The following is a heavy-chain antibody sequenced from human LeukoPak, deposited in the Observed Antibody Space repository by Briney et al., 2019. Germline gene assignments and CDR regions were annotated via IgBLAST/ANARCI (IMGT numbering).Heavy chain of an antibody. Sequence: GASVKVSWKVSGYTLTELSMHWVRQAPGKGLEWMGGFDPEDGETIYAQKFQGRVTMTEDTSTDTAYMELSSLRSEDTAVYYCATDRRPQPQWEQPSFDYWGQGTLVTVSS. CDR3: ATDRRPQPQWEQPSFDY. D-gene: IGHD1-26*01. CDR1: GYTLTELS. CDR2: FDPEDGET. V-gene: IGHV1-24*01. J-gene: IGHJ4*02.